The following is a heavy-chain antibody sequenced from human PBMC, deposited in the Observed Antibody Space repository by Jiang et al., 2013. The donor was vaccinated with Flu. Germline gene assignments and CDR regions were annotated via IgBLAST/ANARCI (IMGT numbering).Heavy chain of an antibody. CDR2: IYPGDSDT. CDR3: ASRYRDGYNYDSYWYFDL. D-gene: IGHD5-24*01. Sequence: GAEVKKPGESLKISCKGSGYSFTSYWIGWVRQMPGKGLEWMGIIYPGDSDTRYSPSFQGQVTISADKSISTAYLQWSSLKASDTAMYYCASRYRDGYNYDSYWYFDLWGRGTLVTVSS. J-gene: IGHJ2*01. CDR1: GYSFTSYW. V-gene: IGHV5-51*01.